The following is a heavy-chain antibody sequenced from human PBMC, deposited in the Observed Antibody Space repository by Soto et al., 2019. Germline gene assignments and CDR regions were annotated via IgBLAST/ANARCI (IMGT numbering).Heavy chain of an antibody. D-gene: IGHD2-21*02. V-gene: IGHV1-69*01. CDR1: GGTFSSYA. CDR3: ARDLREVTVDGTDAFDI. Sequence: QVQLVQSGAEVKKPGSSVKVSCKASGGTFSSYAISWVRQAPGQGLEWMGGIIPIFGTANYAQKFQGRVTITADESTSTAYMELSSLRSEDTAVYYCARDLREVTVDGTDAFDIWGQGTMVTVSS. CDR2: IIPIFGTA. J-gene: IGHJ3*02.